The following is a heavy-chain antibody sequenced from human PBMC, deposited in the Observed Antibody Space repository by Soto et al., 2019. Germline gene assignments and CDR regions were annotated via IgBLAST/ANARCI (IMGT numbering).Heavy chain of an antibody. CDR3: ASEYTSGWNPLGY. J-gene: IGHJ4*01. V-gene: IGHV3-74*01. D-gene: IGHD6-19*01. CDR2: INRDGSNT. CDR1: GFTFSTYW. Sequence: EVQLVESGGGLVQPGGSLRLSCAASGFTFSTYWMHWVRQAPGKGLVWVSRINRDGSNTTYADSVKGLFTISRDNAKNTLYLQMNSLRVEDTAVYYCASEYTSGWNPLGYWGHGTLVTVSS.